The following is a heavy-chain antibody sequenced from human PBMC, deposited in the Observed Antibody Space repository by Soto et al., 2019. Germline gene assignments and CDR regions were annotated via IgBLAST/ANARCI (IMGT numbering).Heavy chain of an antibody. J-gene: IGHJ2*01. D-gene: IGHD6-19*01. CDR2: IYYSGST. Sequence: QVQLQESGPGLVKPSETLSLTCTVSGGSISSYYWSWIRQPPGKGLEWIGYIYYSGSTHYNPSLKRRVTIPVDTAKNQCSLKLSSVTAADTAVYYCARRPVVAGIWYFDLWGRGTLVTVSS. CDR3: ARRPVVAGIWYFDL. V-gene: IGHV4-59*08. CDR1: GGSISSYY.